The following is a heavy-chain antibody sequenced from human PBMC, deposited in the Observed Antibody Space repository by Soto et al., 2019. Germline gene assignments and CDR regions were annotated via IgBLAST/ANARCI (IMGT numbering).Heavy chain of an antibody. J-gene: IGHJ4*02. D-gene: IGHD3-22*01. Sequence: KSGGSLRLSCAASGFTFSDYYINWFRQAPGKGLEWVSYISSSGSSIYYADSVKGRFTISRDNAKNSLYLQMNSLRAEDTAVYYCARVRTSMIQVVFDYWGQGTQVTVYS. CDR3: ARVRTSMIQVVFDY. CDR1: GFTFSDYY. V-gene: IGHV3-11*01. CDR2: ISSSGSSI.